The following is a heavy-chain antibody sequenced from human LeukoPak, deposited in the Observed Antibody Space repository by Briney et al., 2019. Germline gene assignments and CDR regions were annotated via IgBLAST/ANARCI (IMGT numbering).Heavy chain of an antibody. V-gene: IGHV4-59*11. CDR1: GGSISSHY. Sequence: SETLSLTCIVSGGSISSHYWSWIRQTPGKGLEWIGYIYYSGSTNYNPSLKSRVTISVDTSKNQFSLKLSSVTAADTAVYYCARDPRVGGYYGMDVWGQGTTVTVSS. CDR2: IYYSGST. CDR3: ARDPRVGGYYGMDV. D-gene: IGHD2-15*01. J-gene: IGHJ6*02.